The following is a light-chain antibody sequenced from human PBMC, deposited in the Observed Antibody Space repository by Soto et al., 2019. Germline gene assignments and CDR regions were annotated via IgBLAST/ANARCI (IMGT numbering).Light chain of an antibody. CDR2: EVS. Sequence: QSALTQPASVSGSPGQSITISCTGTSSDVGSYNLVSWYQQHPGKAPKLMIYEVSKRPSGVSNRFSGSKSGNTASLTISGLQAEDEADYYCCSYAGSSTLAYVFGTGSKLTGL. CDR1: SSDVGSYNL. CDR3: CSYAGSSTLAYV. V-gene: IGLV2-23*02. J-gene: IGLJ1*01.